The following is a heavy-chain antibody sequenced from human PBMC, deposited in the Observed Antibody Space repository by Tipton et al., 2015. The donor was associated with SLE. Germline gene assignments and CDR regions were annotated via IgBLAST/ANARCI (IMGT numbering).Heavy chain of an antibody. V-gene: IGHV1-2*02. CDR2: INPNSGGT. CDR1: GYTFTGYS. J-gene: IGHJ4*02. CDR3: ARALGL. Sequence: QLVQSGAEVKRPGASVKVSCRASGYTFTGYSMHWVRQAPGQGLEWMGWINPNSGGTYYAQKFQGRVTMTRDTSISTAYMDLSSLRSDDTAMYYCARALGLWGQGTLATVSS.